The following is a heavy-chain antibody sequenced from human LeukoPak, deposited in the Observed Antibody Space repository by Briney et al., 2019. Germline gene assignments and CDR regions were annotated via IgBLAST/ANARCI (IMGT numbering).Heavy chain of an antibody. CDR1: GVSISSDY. D-gene: IGHD3-3*01. CDR2: IYYSGSS. V-gene: IGHV4-59*08. Sequence: SETLSLTCTVSGVSISSDYWSWIRLPPGKGLEWIGYIYYSGSSNYNPSLKSRVTMSVDTSKNQFSLKLTSVTAADTAVYYCARGSAIITIFGVVNNWFDPWGQGTLVTVSS. CDR3: ARGSAIITIFGVVNNWFDP. J-gene: IGHJ5*02.